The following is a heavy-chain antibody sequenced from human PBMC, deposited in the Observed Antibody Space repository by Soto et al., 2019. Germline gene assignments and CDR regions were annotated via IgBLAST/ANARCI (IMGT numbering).Heavy chain of an antibody. CDR2: TYYRSNWRH. CDR1: GDSVSSNTAA. Sequence: SQTLSLTCAISGDSVSSNTAAWNWIRSSPSRGLEWLGRTYYRSNWRHDYAVSVKSRITVNPDTSKNHFSLQLNSVTPDDTAVDYCARGVAGSGFDLWGQGTLVTLSS. D-gene: IGHD6-19*01. J-gene: IGHJ4*02. V-gene: IGHV6-1*01. CDR3: ARGVAGSGFDL.